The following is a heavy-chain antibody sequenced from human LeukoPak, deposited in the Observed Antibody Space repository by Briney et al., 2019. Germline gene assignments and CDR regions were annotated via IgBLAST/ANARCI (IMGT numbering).Heavy chain of an antibody. CDR2: ISAYNGNT. CDR1: GYTFTSYG. Sequence: GASVKVXCKASGYTFTSYGISWVRQAPGQGLEWMGWISAYNGNTNYAQKLQGRVTMTTDTSTSTAYMELRSLRSDDTAVYYCARVRYGDYVGSFDYWGQGTLVTVSS. D-gene: IGHD4-17*01. J-gene: IGHJ4*02. V-gene: IGHV1-18*01. CDR3: ARVRYGDYVGSFDY.